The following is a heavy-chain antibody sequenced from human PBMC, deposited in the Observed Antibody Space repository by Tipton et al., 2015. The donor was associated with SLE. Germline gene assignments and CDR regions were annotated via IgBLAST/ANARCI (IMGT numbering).Heavy chain of an antibody. CDR1: GGSFSGYY. CDR2: INHSGST. Sequence: TLSLTCAVYGGSFSGYYWSWIRQPPGKGLEWIGEINHSGSTNYNPSLKSRVAKSVDTSKNQFSLKLSSVTAADTAVYYCARVGHSTPDYWGQGTLITVSS. V-gene: IGHV4-34*01. J-gene: IGHJ4*02. D-gene: IGHD2-2*01. CDR3: ARVGHSTPDY.